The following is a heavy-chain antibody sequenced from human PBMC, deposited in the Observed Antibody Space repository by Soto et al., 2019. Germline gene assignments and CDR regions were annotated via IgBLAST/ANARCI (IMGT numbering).Heavy chain of an antibody. V-gene: IGHV4-30-4*01. CDR1: GGSISSGDYY. J-gene: IGHJ5*02. Sequence: PSETLSLTCTVSGGSISSGDYYWSWIRQPPGKGLEWIGYIYYSGSTYYNPSLKIRVTISVDTSKNQFSLKLSSVTAADTAVYYCARDRETMNLWGFDPWGQGTLVTVSS. CDR2: IYYSGST. D-gene: IGHD3-22*01. CDR3: ARDRETMNLWGFDP.